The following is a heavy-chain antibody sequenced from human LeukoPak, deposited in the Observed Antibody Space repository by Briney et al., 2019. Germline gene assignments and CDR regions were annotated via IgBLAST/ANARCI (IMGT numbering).Heavy chain of an antibody. CDR2: IYYSGST. CDR3: ARHRSYGDYVGYFDY. D-gene: IGHD4-17*01. Sequence: SETLSLTCTVSGGSISSYYWSWIRQPPGKGLEWIGYIYYSGSTNYNPSLKSRVTISVDTSKNQFSLKLSSVTAADTAVYYCARHRSYGDYVGYFDYWGQGTLVTVSS. V-gene: IGHV4-59*08. J-gene: IGHJ4*02. CDR1: GGSISSYY.